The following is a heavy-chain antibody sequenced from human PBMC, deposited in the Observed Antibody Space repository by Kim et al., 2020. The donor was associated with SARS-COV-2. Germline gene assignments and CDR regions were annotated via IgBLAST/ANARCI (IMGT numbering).Heavy chain of an antibody. J-gene: IGHJ6*02. Sequence: GESLKISCKGSGYSFTSYWIGWVRQMPGKGLEWMGIIYPGDSDTRYSPSFQGQVTISADKSISTAYLQWSSLKASDTAMYYCARHGPMVRGVIGVVDVWGQGTTVTVSS. V-gene: IGHV5-51*01. CDR3: ARHGPMVRGVIGVVDV. D-gene: IGHD3-10*01. CDR1: GYSFTSYW. CDR2: IYPGDSDT.